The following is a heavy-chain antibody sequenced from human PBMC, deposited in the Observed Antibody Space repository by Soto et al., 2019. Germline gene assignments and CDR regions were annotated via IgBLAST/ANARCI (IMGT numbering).Heavy chain of an antibody. J-gene: IGHJ6*02. CDR2: ISYDGSNK. V-gene: IGHV3-30*18. D-gene: IGHD2-15*01. Sequence: GESLKISCAASGFTFSSYGMHWVRQAPGKGLEWVAVISYDGSNKYYADSVKGRFTISRDNSKNTLYLQMNSLRAEDTAVYYCAKGLVVVAAFYYYGMDVWGQGTTVTVSS. CDR3: AKGLVVVAAFYYYGMDV. CDR1: GFTFSSYG.